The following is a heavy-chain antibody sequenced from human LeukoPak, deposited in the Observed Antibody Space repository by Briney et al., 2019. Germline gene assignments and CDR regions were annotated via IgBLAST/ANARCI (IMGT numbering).Heavy chain of an antibody. CDR1: GASISGTAYY. D-gene: IGHD1-26*01. CDR2: IYYSGST. J-gene: IGHJ4*02. CDR3: AKSGGYGLIDY. Sequence: SETLSLTCTVSGASISGTAYYWGWVRQPPRKGLEWIGNIYYSGSTYYNASLQSRVTISIDTSKDQFSLRLSSVTAADTAMYFCAKSGGYGLIDYWGQGTLVTVSS. V-gene: IGHV4-39*01.